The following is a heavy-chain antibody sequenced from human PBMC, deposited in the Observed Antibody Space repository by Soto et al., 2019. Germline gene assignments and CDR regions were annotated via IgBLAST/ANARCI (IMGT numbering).Heavy chain of an antibody. V-gene: IGHV3-7*01. CDR1: EFTFSSYW. D-gene: IGHD5-12*01. J-gene: IGHJ4*02. CDR2: IKPDGSEK. CDR3: GGAWT. Sequence: GGSLRLSCIGSEFTFSSYWMSWVRQTPERGLEWLAKIKPDGSEKNYGDSVKGRFNISRDNAENSLYLQMNSLRAEDTAIYYCGGAWTRGQGILVTVSS.